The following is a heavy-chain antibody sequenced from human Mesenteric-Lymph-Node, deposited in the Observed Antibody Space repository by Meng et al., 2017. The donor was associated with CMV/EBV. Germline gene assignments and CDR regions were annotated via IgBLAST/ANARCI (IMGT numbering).Heavy chain of an antibody. D-gene: IGHD3-3*01. CDR1: GGTFSSYA. J-gene: IGHJ4*02. Sequence: SVKVSCKASGGTFSSYAISWVRQAPGQGLEWMGGIIPIFGTANYAQKFQGRVTITTDESTSTAYMELSSLRSEDTAVYYCASSRGLARYYDFWSGLDYWGQGTLVTVSS. CDR3: ASSRGLARYYDFWSGLDY. V-gene: IGHV1-69*05. CDR2: IIPIFGTA.